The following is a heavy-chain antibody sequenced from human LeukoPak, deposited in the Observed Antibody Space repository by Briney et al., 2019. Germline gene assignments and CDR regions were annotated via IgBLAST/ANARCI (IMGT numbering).Heavy chain of an antibody. Sequence: PGGSLRLSCAASGFTFDDYAMHWVRQAPGKGLEWVSAISGSGGSTSYADSVKGRFTISRDNSKNTLYLQMNSLRAEDTAVYYCAKSYMVRGVIEYFDYWGQGTLVTVSS. V-gene: IGHV3-23*01. CDR2: ISGSGGST. CDR3: AKSYMVRGVIEYFDY. D-gene: IGHD3-10*01. CDR1: GFTFDDYA. J-gene: IGHJ4*02.